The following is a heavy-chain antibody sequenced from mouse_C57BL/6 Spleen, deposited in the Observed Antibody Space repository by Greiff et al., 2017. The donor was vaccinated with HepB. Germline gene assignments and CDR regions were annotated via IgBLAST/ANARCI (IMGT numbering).Heavy chain of an antibody. Sequence: EVKVVESGGGLVKPGGSLKLSCAASGFTFSDYGMHWVRQAPEKGLEWVAYISSGSSTIYYADTVKGRFTISRDNAKNTLFLQMTSLRSEDTAMYYCARSRDYNYYAMDYWGQGTSVTVSS. CDR3: ARSRDYNYYAMDY. CDR1: GFTFSDYG. D-gene: IGHD2-4*01. J-gene: IGHJ4*01. V-gene: IGHV5-17*01. CDR2: ISSGSSTI.